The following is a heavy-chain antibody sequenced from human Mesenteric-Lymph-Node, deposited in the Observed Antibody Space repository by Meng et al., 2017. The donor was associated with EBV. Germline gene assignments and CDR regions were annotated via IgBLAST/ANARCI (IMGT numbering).Heavy chain of an antibody. D-gene: IGHD3-16*01. CDR2: VNHGGTT. CDR1: GASFSDYY. Sequence: QVQMQESGPGLVKPSQTLSLTCAVYGASFSDYYWTWVRQPPGKGLEWIGEVNHGGTTIYNPSLESRVTISVDTSKNQFSLKVTSVTAADTAVYFCATVGSFASSIDPWGQGTLVTASS. V-gene: IGHV4-34*09. J-gene: IGHJ5*02. CDR3: ATVGSFASSIDP.